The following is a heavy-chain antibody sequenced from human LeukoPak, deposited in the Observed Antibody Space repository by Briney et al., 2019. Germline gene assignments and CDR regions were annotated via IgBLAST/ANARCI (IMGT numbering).Heavy chain of an antibody. D-gene: IGHD2-2*01. CDR1: GYTFNGYY. CDR3: ASGYCSSTSCSLWYFDY. CDR2: INPNSGGT. V-gene: IGHV1-2*02. Sequence: ASVKVSCKASGYTFNGYYIHWVRQAPGQGLEWMGWINPNSGGTNSAQMFQGRVTLTRDTSISTAYMELSGLISDDTAVYYCASGYCSSTSCSLWYFDYWGQGTLVTVSS. J-gene: IGHJ4*02.